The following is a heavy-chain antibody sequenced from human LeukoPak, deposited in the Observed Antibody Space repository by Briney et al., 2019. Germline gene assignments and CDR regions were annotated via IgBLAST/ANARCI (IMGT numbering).Heavy chain of an antibody. CDR3: ARSLVGAFDY. CDR1: GFTFSSYA. V-gene: IGHV3-30-3*01. J-gene: IGHJ4*02. CDR2: ISYDGSNK. Sequence: PGGSLRLSCAASGFTFSSYAMHWVRQAPGKGLEWVAVISYDGSNKYYADSVKGRLTISRDNSKNTLYLQMNSLRAEDTAVYYCARSLVGAFDYWGQGTLVTVSS. D-gene: IGHD1-26*01.